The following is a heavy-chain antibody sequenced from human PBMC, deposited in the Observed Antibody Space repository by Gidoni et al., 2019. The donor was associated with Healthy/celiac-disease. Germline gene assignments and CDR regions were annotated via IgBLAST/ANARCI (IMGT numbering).Heavy chain of an antibody. CDR1: GFTFSSSG. CDR2: ISNDGSNK. Sequence: QVQLVESGGGVVQPGRCLGLSCAASGFTFSSSGIHWVRQAPGKGLEWVAVISNDGSNKYDADSVKGRFTISRDNSKNTLYLQMNSLRAEDTAVYYCAKDRGTTIFGVVINGPGMDYWGQGTLVTVSS. D-gene: IGHD3-3*01. J-gene: IGHJ4*02. V-gene: IGHV3-30*18. CDR3: AKDRGTTIFGVVINGPGMDY.